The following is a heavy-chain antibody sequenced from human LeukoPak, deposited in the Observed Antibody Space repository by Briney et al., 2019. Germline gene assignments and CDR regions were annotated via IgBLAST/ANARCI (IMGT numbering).Heavy chain of an antibody. CDR2: IWYDGSNK. Sequence: GGSLRLSCAASGFTFSSYGMHWVRQAPGKGLEWVAVIWYDGSNKYYADSVKGRFTISRDNSKNTLYLQMNSLRAEDTAVYYCGKDIDSSGFQLVDYWGQGTLVTVSS. V-gene: IGHV3-33*06. CDR3: GKDIDSSGFQLVDY. CDR1: GFTFSSYG. J-gene: IGHJ4*02. D-gene: IGHD3-22*01.